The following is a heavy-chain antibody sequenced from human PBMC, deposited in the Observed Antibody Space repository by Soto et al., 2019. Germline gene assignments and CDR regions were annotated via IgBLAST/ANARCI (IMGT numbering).Heavy chain of an antibody. CDR2: INQDGSKK. V-gene: IGHV3-7*03. D-gene: IGHD3-10*01. Sequence: EVQLVESGGGLVQPGGSLRLSCATAGFTFSSHWMFWVRQAPGKGLEWVATINQDGSKKYYVDSVKGRFTISRDNGKNSLFLQMNTLRAEDTAVYYCAEGTTGWGQGTLVTVSS. CDR3: AEGTTG. CDR1: GFTFSSHW. J-gene: IGHJ4*02.